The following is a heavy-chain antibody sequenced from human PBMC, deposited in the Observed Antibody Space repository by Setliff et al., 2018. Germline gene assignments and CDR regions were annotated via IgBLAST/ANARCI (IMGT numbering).Heavy chain of an antibody. D-gene: IGHD5-12*01. CDR1: GFSFTTDW. CDR2: MFPANSDT. V-gene: IGHV5-51*01. Sequence: PGESLKISCKGSGFSFTTDWIAWVRQKPGKGLEWVGIMFPANSDTRYSPSFEGQVTMSADNSINTAYLQWNSLKASDTAIYYCARNRVALYDAFDIWGQGTMVTVPS. CDR3: ARNRVALYDAFDI. J-gene: IGHJ3*02.